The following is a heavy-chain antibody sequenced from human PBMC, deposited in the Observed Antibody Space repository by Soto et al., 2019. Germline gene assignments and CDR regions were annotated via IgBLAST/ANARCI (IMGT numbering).Heavy chain of an antibody. CDR2: IYPGDSDT. J-gene: IGHJ4*02. Sequence: XESLTISGKGSGYSFTSYWIGLVGQMPGKGLEWMGIIYPGDSDTRYSPSFQGQVTISADKSISTAYLQWSRLKASDTAMYYCARPMSRYSSGWYSGFDYWGQGTLVTVSS. D-gene: IGHD6-19*01. CDR1: GYSFTSYW. V-gene: IGHV5-51*01. CDR3: ARPMSRYSSGWYSGFDY.